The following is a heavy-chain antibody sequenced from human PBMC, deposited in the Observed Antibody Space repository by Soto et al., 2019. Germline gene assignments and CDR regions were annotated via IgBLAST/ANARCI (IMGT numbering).Heavy chain of an antibody. CDR2: INPNSGGT. D-gene: IGHD3-22*01. J-gene: IGHJ6*02. CDR3: ARSRHYDSSGYYYYYYGMDV. V-gene: IGHV1-2*04. CDR1: GYTFPGYY. Sequence: GASVKVSCKASGYTFPGYYMHWVRQAPGQGLEWMGWINPNSGGTNYAQKFQGWVTMTRDTSISTAYMELSRLRSDDTAVYYCARSRHYDSSGYYYYYYGMDVWGQGTTVTV.